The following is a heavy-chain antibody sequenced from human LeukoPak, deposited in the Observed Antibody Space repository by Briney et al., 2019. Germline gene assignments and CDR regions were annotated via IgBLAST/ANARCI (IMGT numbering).Heavy chain of an antibody. Sequence: SETLSLTCTVSGGSISSYYWSWIRQPPGKGLEWIGYIYYSGSTYYNPSLKSRVTISVDTSKNQFSLKLSSVTAADTAVYYCARDLTTIGAFDIWGQGTMVTVSS. CDR3: ARDLTTIGAFDI. CDR1: GGSISSYY. D-gene: IGHD4-17*01. V-gene: IGHV4-59*12. CDR2: IYYSGST. J-gene: IGHJ3*02.